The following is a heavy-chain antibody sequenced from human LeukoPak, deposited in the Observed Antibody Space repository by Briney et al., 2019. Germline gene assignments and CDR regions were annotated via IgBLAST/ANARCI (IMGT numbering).Heavy chain of an antibody. CDR3: AREGIVAAHEYYYYGMDV. CDR2: IYYSGST. J-gene: IGHJ6*02. V-gene: IGHV4-59*01. Sequence: SETLSLTCTVSGGSISSYYWSWVRQPPGKGLEWIGYIYYSGSTNYSPSLKSRVTISVDTSKNQFSLKLGSVTAADTAVYYCAREGIVAAHEYYYYGMDVWGQGTTLTVSS. CDR1: GGSISSYY. D-gene: IGHD6-13*01.